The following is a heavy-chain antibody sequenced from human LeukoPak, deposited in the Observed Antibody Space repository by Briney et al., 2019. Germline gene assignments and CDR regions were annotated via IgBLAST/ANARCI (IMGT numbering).Heavy chain of an antibody. CDR3: ARGAYYFDY. Sequence: PGGSLRPSCAASGFTFSSYWMSWVRQAPGKGLEWVANIKQDGNEKYYVDSVKGRFTISRDNAKNSLYLQMNSLRAEDTAVYFCARGAYYFDYWGQGTLVTVSS. CDR1: GFTFSSYW. J-gene: IGHJ4*02. CDR2: IKQDGNEK. V-gene: IGHV3-7*01. D-gene: IGHD3-16*01.